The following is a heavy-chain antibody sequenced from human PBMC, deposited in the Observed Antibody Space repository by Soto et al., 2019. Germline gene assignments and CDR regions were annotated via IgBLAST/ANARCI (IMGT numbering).Heavy chain of an antibody. Sequence: GASVKVSCKASGYSFTDYHIHWVRQAPGQGLEWLGRINPKSGGTSTAQKFQGWVTMTTDTSVSTASMELTRLTSDDTAIYYCARGDSTDCSNGVCSFFYNHDMDVWGQGTTVTVSS. CDR3: ARGDSTDCSNGVCSFFYNHDMDV. CDR1: GYSFTDYH. D-gene: IGHD2-8*01. CDR2: INPKSGGT. J-gene: IGHJ6*02. V-gene: IGHV1-2*04.